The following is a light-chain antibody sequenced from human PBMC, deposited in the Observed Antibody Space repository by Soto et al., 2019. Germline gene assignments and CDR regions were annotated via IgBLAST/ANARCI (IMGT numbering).Light chain of an antibody. Sequence: ETVLTQSPATLSLSPGERATLSCRASQSVHTYLAWYQQKAGQAPRLLIYDASNRATGIPARFSGSGSGTDLTLTISSPEPKDGAVYYCQQRSNWPPYTFGQGTKLEIK. J-gene: IGKJ2*01. V-gene: IGKV3-11*01. CDR2: DAS. CDR1: QSVHTY. CDR3: QQRSNWPPYT.